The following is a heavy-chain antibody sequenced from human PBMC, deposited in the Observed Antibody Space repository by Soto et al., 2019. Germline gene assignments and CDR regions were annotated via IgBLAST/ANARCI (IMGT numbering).Heavy chain of an antibody. CDR3: ARDQVANPLATVTTPYGMDV. D-gene: IGHD4-17*01. V-gene: IGHV1-18*01. J-gene: IGHJ6*02. CDR2: ISAYNGNT. Sequence: ASVKVSCKASGYTFTSYGISWVRQAPGQGLEWMGWISAYNGNTNYAQKLQGRVTMTTDTSTSTAYMELRSLRSDDTAVYYCARDQVANPLATVTTPYGMDVWGQGTTVTVSS. CDR1: GYTFTSYG.